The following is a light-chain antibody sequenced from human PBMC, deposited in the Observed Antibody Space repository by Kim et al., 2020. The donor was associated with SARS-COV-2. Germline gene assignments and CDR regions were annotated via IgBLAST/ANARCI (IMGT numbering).Light chain of an antibody. CDR1: SLRSYY. V-gene: IGLV3-19*01. J-gene: IGLJ3*02. CDR2: GKN. CDR3: NSRDSSGNLDWV. Sequence: GQTGRITCQGDSLRSYYASWYQQKPGQAPVLVIYGKNNRPSGIPDRFSGSSSGNTASLTITGAQAEDEADYYCNSRDSSGNLDWVFGGGTQLTVL.